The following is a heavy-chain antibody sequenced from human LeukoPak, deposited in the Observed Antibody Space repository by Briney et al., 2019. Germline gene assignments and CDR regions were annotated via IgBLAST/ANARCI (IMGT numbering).Heavy chain of an antibody. Sequence: GGSLRLSCAASGFTFSTYAMTWVRRAPGKGLDWVSGIDGGSVNTYYADSVKGRFTISRDNSKNTLYLQMNSLRAEDTAVYYCAKGSSGYCSSTSCCDDYWGQGTLVTVSS. J-gene: IGHJ4*02. CDR2: IDGGSVNT. D-gene: IGHD2-2*01. CDR1: GFTFSTYA. CDR3: AKGSSGYCSSTSCCDDY. V-gene: IGHV3-23*01.